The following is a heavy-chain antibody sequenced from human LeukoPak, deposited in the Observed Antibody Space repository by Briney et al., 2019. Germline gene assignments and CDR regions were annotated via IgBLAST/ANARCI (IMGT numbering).Heavy chain of an antibody. CDR1: GFAFSSYH. D-gene: IGHD3-22*01. V-gene: IGHV3-23*01. J-gene: IGHJ4*02. Sequence: GGSLRLSCVGSGFAFSSYHLSWVRQIPGKGLEWLSVVTANSDNIYYADSVKGRFTISRDNPKNTLYLQMNNLRVDDTAVYFCAKRGVVIRVILVGFHKEAYYFDSWGQGALVTVS. CDR2: VTANSDNI. CDR3: AKRGVVIRVILVGFHKEAYYFDS.